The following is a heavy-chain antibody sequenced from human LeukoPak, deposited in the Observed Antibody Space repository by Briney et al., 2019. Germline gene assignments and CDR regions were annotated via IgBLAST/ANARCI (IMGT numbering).Heavy chain of an antibody. CDR2: ISYDGSNK. D-gene: IGHD3-3*01. V-gene: IGHV3-30*18. CDR1: GFTFSSYG. J-gene: IGHJ4*02. CDR3: AKDLLDFWSGPDY. Sequence: PGGSLRLSCAASGFTFSSYGMHWVRQAPGKGLEWVAVISYDGSNKYYADSVKGRFTISRDNSKNTLYLQMNSLRAEDTAVYYCAKDLLDFWSGPDYWGQGTLVTVSS.